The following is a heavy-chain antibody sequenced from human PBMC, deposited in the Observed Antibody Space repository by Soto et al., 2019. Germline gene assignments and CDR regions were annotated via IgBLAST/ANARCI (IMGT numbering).Heavy chain of an antibody. CDR2: IGGSGDKT. CDR1: RFTFSNSA. CDR3: AKDRRAGGNYGFYSDF. J-gene: IGHJ4*02. Sequence: PGGSLRLSCAASRFTFSNSAMSWVRQAPGKGLEWVSAIGGSGDKTYYADSVKGRFTISRDNSKNTLYLQMTSLRADDTAVYYCAKDRRAGGNYGFYSDFWGQGALVTVSS. D-gene: IGHD1-7*01. V-gene: IGHV3-23*01.